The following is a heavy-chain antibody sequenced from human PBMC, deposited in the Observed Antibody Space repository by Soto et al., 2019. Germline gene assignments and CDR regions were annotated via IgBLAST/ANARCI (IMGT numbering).Heavy chain of an antibody. V-gene: IGHV5-51*01. D-gene: IGHD6-13*01. J-gene: IGHJ6*02. CDR3: ARMAAEGYYYYGMDV. CDR2: IYPGDSDT. CDR1: GYRFTNYW. Sequence: PGESLKISCRGSGYRFTNYWVGWVRQLPEKGLEWMGIIYPGDSDTRYSPSFQGQVTISADKSINTANLQWSSLKASDTAIYYCARMAAEGYYYYGMDVWGQGTAVTVSS.